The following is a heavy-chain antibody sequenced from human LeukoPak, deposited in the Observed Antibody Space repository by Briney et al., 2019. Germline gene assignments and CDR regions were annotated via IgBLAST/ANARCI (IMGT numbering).Heavy chain of an antibody. CDR2: IYSRGAT. CDR3: AARNY. D-gene: IGHD1-14*01. V-gene: IGHV3-53*01. J-gene: IGHJ4*02. CDR1: GFSVSNNY. Sequence: GGSLRLSCAASGFSVSNNYMSWVRQAPGKGLEGVSVIYSRGATYYADSVKGRFTVSRDNSKNTLYLQMNSLRVEDTAVYYCAARNYWGQGTLVTVSS.